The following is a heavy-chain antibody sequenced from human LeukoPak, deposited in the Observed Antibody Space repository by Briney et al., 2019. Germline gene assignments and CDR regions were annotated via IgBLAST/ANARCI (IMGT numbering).Heavy chain of an antibody. CDR2: ISSNSTSTM. J-gene: IGHJ6*02. CDR3: ARDFPVLNV. V-gene: IGHV3-48*03. CDR1: GFTFTYYQ. Sequence: PGGSLRLSCAASGFTFTYYQMNWVRQAPGKGLEWVSYISSNSTSTMYYADSVKGRFTMSRDNAKNSLYLQMNSLRAEDTAVYYCARDFPVLNVWGQGTTVTVSS. D-gene: IGHD3-9*01.